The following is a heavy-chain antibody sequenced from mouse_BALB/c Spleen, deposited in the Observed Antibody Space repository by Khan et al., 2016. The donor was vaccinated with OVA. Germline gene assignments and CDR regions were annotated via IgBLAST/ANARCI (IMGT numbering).Heavy chain of an antibody. D-gene: IGHD2-14*01. CDR1: GYTFTSYD. CDR2: MFPGDGST. J-gene: IGHJ3*01. CDR3: ARGGYGGFAY. Sequence: QVQLQQSGAELVEPGASVKLSCKASGYTFTSYDINWVRQRPEQGLEWIGWMFPGDGSTKYNENFKGKATLTTDKSSSTAYMQLSRLTSEDAGAYFCARGGYGGFAYWGQGTLVTVSA. V-gene: IGHV1-85*01.